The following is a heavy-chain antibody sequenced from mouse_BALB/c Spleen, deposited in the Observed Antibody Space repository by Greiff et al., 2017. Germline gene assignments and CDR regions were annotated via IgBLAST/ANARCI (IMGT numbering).Heavy chain of an antibody. D-gene: IGHD2-14*01. J-gene: IGHJ2*01. Sequence: EVKVEESGGGLVQPGGSRKLSCAASGFTFSSFGMHWVRQAPEKGLEWVAYISSGSSTIYYPDSVKGRFTISRDNAKNNLYLQMSSLKSEDTAMYYCARGGDRDYFDYWGQGTTLTVSS. CDR3: ARGGDRDYFDY. CDR2: ISSGSSTI. CDR1: GFTFSSFG. V-gene: IGHV5-17*03.